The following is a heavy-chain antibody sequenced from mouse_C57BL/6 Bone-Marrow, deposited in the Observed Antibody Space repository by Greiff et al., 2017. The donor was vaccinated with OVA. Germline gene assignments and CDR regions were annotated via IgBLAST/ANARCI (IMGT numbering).Heavy chain of an antibody. CDR3: ARWSSNYPYYFDY. CDR1: GYTFTDYY. J-gene: IGHJ2*01. Sequence: VQLQQSGPELVKPGASVKISCKASGYTFTDYYMNWVKQSHGKSLEWIGDINPNNGGTSYNQKFKGKATLTVDKSSSTAYMELRSLTSEDSAVYYCARWSSNYPYYFDYWGQGTTLTVSS. V-gene: IGHV1-26*01. D-gene: IGHD2-5*01. CDR2: INPNNGGT.